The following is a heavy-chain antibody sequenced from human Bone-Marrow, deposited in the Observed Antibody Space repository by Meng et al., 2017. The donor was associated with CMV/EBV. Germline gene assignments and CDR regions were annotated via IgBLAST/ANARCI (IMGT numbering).Heavy chain of an antibody. CDR1: GGSISSSSYY. J-gene: IGHJ6*02. V-gene: IGHV4-39*01. Sequence: SETLSLTCTVSGGSISSSSYYWGWIRQPPGKGLEWIGSIYYSGSTYYNPSLKSRVTISVDTSKNQFSLKLSSVTAADTAVYYCARHIGGLGYYYGMDDWGQGTTVTVSS. CDR2: IYYSGST. CDR3: ARHIGGLGYYYGMDD. D-gene: IGHD3-16*01.